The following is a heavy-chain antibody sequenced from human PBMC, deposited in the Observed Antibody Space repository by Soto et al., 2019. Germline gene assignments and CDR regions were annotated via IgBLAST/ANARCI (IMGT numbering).Heavy chain of an antibody. Sequence: GASVKVSCKASGYTFTSYGISWVRQAPGQGLEWMGIINANNGNTNYAQKFQGRVTMTRDTSTSTVYMELSSLRSEDTAVYYCARASPNSRTPNAFDIWGQGTMVTVSS. D-gene: IGHD7-27*01. CDR3: ARASPNSRTPNAFDI. J-gene: IGHJ3*02. CDR2: INANNGNT. CDR1: GYTFTSYG. V-gene: IGHV1-18*01.